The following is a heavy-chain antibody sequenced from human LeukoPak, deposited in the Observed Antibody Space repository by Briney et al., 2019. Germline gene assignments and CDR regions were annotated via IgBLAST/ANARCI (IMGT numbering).Heavy chain of an antibody. CDR1: GFTFSSYK. V-gene: IGHV3-21*04. Sequence: GGSLRFSCAAPGFTFSSYKMNWVRKSPGKGLEWVSSITSGSNYIYYASSVKGRFTISRDNSKNPLYLQMTSLRAEDTAVYYCAKDGLWFGELLYPYFDYWGQGTLVTVSS. D-gene: IGHD3-10*01. CDR2: ITSGSNYI. J-gene: IGHJ4*02. CDR3: AKDGLWFGELLYPYFDY.